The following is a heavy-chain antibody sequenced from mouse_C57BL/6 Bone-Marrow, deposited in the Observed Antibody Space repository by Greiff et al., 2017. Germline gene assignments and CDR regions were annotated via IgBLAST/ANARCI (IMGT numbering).Heavy chain of an antibody. J-gene: IGHJ4*01. D-gene: IGHD2-5*01. CDR3: ARSNSYAMDY. Sequence: VQLHQPGAELVKPGAPVKLSGKASGYTFTSYWMHWVKQRPGQGLEWIGMIHPNSGSTNYNEKFKSKATLAVDKSSSTAYMQLSSLTSEDSAVYYCARSNSYAMDYWGQGTSVTVSS. CDR1: GYTFTSYW. CDR2: IHPNSGST. V-gene: IGHV1-64*01.